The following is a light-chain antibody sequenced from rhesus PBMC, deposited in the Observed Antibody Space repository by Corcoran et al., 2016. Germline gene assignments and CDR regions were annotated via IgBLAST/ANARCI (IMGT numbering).Light chain of an antibody. CDR3: QQYSSRPLT. CDR1: QGISSW. Sequence: DIQMTQSPSSLSASVGDTVTITCRASQGISSWLAWYQQKPGKAPKLVNYKASILQSGVPSRFCGNGSWTDFTLTISSLQSEDFAVYYCQQYSSRPLTFGGGTKVEIK. CDR2: KAS. J-gene: IGKJ4*01. V-gene: IGKV1-22*01.